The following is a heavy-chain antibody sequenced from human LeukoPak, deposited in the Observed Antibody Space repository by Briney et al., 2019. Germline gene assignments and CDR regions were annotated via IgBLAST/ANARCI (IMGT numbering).Heavy chain of an antibody. D-gene: IGHD3-22*01. J-gene: IGHJ4*02. CDR3: ARGLYDSGDYYYGIRTYYFDN. V-gene: IGHV4-34*01. CDR2: INHSGRT. CDR1: GTSFSSDY. Sequence: SETLSLTCAVSGTSFSSDYLTWIRQPPGKGLEWIAEINHSGRTNYNPSLKSRVAISVDTSKNQFSLNLSSVTAADTARYYCARGLYDSGDYYYGIRTYYFDNWGQGTLVTVSS.